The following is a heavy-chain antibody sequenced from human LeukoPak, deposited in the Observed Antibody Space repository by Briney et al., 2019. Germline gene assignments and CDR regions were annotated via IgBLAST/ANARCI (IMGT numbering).Heavy chain of an antibody. J-gene: IGHJ4*02. V-gene: IGHV1-18*01. CDR3: ARVFFRPGVDY. CDR1: GYTFTSYG. D-gene: IGHD2-21*01. CDR2: ISAYNGNT. Sequence: ASVKVSCKASGYTFTSYGISWVRQAPGQGLEWMGWISAYNGNTNYAQKLQGRVTMTRNTSISTAYMELSSLRSEDTAVYYCARVFFRPGVDYWGQGTLVTVSS.